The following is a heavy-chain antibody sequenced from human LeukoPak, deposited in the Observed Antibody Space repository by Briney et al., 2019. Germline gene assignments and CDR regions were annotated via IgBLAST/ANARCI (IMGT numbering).Heavy chain of an antibody. CDR2: IRSDGSDT. CDR1: GFTFSDTW. D-gene: IGHD3-10*01. V-gene: IGHV3-74*01. CDR3: ARDLRVWYGTAEI. J-gene: IGHJ3*02. Sequence: PGGSLRLSCAASGFTFSDTWMHWVRQAPGKGLVWVSRIRSDGSDTRYAESVKGRFTISRDNAKSSLYLQMNSLTADDTAIYYCARDLRVWYGTAEIWGQGTMVTVSS.